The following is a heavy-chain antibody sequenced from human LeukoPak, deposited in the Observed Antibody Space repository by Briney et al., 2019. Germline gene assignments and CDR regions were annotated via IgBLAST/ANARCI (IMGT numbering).Heavy chain of an antibody. CDR3: ARQEAAAGTGYFDY. CDR2: IYYSGST. Sequence: SETLSLTCTVSGGSISNYHWSWIRQPPGKGLECIGYIYYSGSTNYNPSLKSRVTISVDTSKNQFSMKLSSVTAADTAVYYCARQEAAAGTGYFDYWGQGTLVTVSS. V-gene: IGHV4-59*08. J-gene: IGHJ4*02. D-gene: IGHD6-13*01. CDR1: GGSISNYH.